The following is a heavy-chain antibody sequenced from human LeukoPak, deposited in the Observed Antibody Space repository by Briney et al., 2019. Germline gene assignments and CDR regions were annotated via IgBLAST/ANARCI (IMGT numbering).Heavy chain of an antibody. Sequence: ASVKVSCKASGYTFTSYGISWVRQAPGQGLEWMGWISTYNDNTNYAQKLQGRVTMTTDTSTSTAYMELRSLRSDDTAVYYCARAYYDFWSGYSTVPLGWFDPWGQGTLVTVSS. CDR3: ARAYYDFWSGYSTVPLGWFDP. CDR2: ISTYNDNT. CDR1: GYTFTSYG. D-gene: IGHD3-3*01. V-gene: IGHV1-18*01. J-gene: IGHJ5*02.